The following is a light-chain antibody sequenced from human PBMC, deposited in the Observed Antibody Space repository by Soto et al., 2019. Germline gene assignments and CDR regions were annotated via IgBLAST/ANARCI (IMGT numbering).Light chain of an antibody. V-gene: IGKV3-15*01. Sequence: EIVMTQSPATLSVSPGERVTLSCRASQTISSNLAWYQQKPGQAPRLLIFGASTRAADIPDRFTGSGFGTEFTLTISSLQPGDCAVYFCQHYNDWPTFGQGTRVEVK. CDR3: QHYNDWPT. J-gene: IGKJ1*01. CDR2: GAS. CDR1: QTISSN.